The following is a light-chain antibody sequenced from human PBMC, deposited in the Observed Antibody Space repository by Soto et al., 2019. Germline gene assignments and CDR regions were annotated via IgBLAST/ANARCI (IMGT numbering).Light chain of an antibody. CDR1: QSVSSNY. J-gene: IGKJ1*01. CDR3: QQYGSSPWT. V-gene: IGKV3-20*01. CDR2: GAS. Sequence: PGERATLSCRASQSVSSNYLAWYQQKPGQAPRLLIYGASSRATGIPDRFSGSGSGTDFTLTISRLEPEDFAVYYCQQYGSSPWTFGQGTKVEIK.